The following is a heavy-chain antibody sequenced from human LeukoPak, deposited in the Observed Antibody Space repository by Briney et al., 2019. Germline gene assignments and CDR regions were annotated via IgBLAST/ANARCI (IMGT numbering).Heavy chain of an antibody. Sequence: GRSLRLSCAASGFTFTNAGIHWVRLAAGKGLEWVSFISHDGTNKYYSDSVDGRFIVSRLNSQNTVYLQMNDLRPEGTATYYCASEDVDTGDFWGQGTLVTVSS. D-gene: IGHD5-18*01. CDR2: ISHDGTNK. V-gene: IGHV3-30*05. CDR3: ASEDVDTGDF. CDR1: GFTFTNAG. J-gene: IGHJ4*02.